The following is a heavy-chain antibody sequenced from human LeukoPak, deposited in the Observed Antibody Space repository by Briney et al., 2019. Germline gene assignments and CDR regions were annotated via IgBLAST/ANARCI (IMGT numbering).Heavy chain of an antibody. D-gene: IGHD6-13*01. V-gene: IGHV4-39*01. CDR3: ARHARAAAPLYY. Sequence: SETLSLTCTVSGGSISSSSYYWGWIRQPPGKGLEWIGSIYYSGSTYYNPSLKSRVTISVDTSKNQFSLKLSSVTAADTAVYYCARHARAAAPLYYWGQGTLVTVSS. CDR1: GGSISSSSYY. J-gene: IGHJ4*02. CDR2: IYYSGST.